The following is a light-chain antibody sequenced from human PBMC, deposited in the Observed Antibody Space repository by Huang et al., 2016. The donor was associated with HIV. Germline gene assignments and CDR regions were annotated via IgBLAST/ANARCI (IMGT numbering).Light chain of an antibody. CDR1: QSVSSN. Sequence: EIVMTQSPVTLSVSPGERATLSCRASQSVSSNLAWYQQTPGQAPRLLIYGASTRATGVPARFSGSGSGTEFTLTISSLQSEDFALYYCQQYNNWPPITFGQGTRLEMK. CDR3: QQYNNWPPIT. J-gene: IGKJ5*01. CDR2: GAS. V-gene: IGKV3-15*01.